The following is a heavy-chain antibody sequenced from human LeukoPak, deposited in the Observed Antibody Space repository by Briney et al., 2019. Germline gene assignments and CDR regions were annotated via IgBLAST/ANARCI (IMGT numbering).Heavy chain of an antibody. V-gene: IGHV4-34*01. CDR2: INHSGST. Sequence: SETPSLTCAVYGGSFSGYYWSWIRQPPGKGLEWIGEINHSGSTNYNPSLKSRVTISVDTSKNQFSLKLSSVTAVDTAVYYCASSTSFRPPRKYYYYMDVWGKGTTVTVSS. CDR1: GGSFSGYY. CDR3: ASSTSFRPPRKYYYYMDV. J-gene: IGHJ6*03. D-gene: IGHD2-2*01.